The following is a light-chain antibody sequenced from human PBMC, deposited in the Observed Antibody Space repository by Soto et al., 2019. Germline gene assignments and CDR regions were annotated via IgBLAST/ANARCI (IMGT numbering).Light chain of an antibody. CDR2: DVS. V-gene: IGLV2-14*01. J-gene: IGLJ1*01. Sequence: QSALTQPASVSGSPGLSITISCTGTSSDVGGYNYVSWYQQHPGKAPKLMIYDVSNRPSGVSNRFSGSKSGNTASLTISGLQAEDEADYYCSSYTSSSTFYVFGTGTKVTVL. CDR3: SSYTSSSTFYV. CDR1: SSDVGGYNY.